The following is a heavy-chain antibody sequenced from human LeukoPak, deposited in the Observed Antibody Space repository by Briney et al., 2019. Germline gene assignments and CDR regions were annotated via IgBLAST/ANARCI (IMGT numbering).Heavy chain of an antibody. CDR2: IKHDGSEK. Sequence: PGGSLRLSCAAPEFTFSSYWMSWVRQPPGSGLEWVATIKHDGSEKYYGDSVKGRCTLSRDNAYNSLYLQMNSLRAEDTAVYYCARGLLGAVTTFDYWGQGTLVTVSS. D-gene: IGHD4-11*01. V-gene: IGHV3-7*03. CDR3: ARGLLGAVTTFDY. CDR1: EFTFSSYW. J-gene: IGHJ4*02.